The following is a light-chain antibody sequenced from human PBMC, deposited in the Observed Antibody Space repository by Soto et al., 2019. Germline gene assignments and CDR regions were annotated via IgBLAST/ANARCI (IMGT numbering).Light chain of an antibody. CDR3: QQRSKWECT. Sequence: EIVLTQSPATLSLSPGERATLSCRASQSVSTYLAWYQQKPGQAPRLLIYDASNRATGIPARFSGSGSGTDFPLTISSLEPEDFAVYYWQQRSKWECTFGPGTKVDIK. J-gene: IGKJ3*01. CDR2: DAS. CDR1: QSVSTY. V-gene: IGKV3-11*01.